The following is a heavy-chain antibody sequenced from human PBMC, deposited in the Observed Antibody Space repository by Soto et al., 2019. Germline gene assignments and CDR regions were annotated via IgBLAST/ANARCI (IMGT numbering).Heavy chain of an antibody. CDR2: ISGSGGST. J-gene: IGHJ6*02. CDR1: GFTFSSYA. D-gene: IGHD2-2*01. CDR3: AKDTVPAATNYDYYGMDV. Sequence: GGSLRLSCAASGFTFSSYAMSWVRQAPGKGLEWVSAISGSGGSTYYADSVKGRFTISREKSKNTLYLQMNSLRAEDTAVYYCAKDTVPAATNYDYYGMDVWGQGTTVTVSS. V-gene: IGHV3-23*01.